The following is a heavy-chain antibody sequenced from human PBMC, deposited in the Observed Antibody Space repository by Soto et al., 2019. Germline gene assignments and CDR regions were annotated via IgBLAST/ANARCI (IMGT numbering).Heavy chain of an antibody. CDR3: ARSKYRGNYYYYYGMDV. CDR2: IDPSDSYT. D-gene: IGHD3-16*02. V-gene: IGHV5-10-1*01. J-gene: IGHJ6*02. Sequence: PGESLKISCKGSGYSFTSYWISWARQMPGKGLEWMGRIDPSDSYTNYSPSFQGHVTISADKSISTAYLQWSSLKASDTAMYYCARSKYRGNYYYYYGMDVWGQGXTVTVYS. CDR1: GYSFTSYW.